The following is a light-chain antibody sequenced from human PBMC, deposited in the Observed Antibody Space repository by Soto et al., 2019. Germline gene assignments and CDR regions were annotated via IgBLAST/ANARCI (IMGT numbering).Light chain of an antibody. Sequence: DIVMTQSPLSLPVTPGEPASISCRSSQSLLHSNGYNYLDWYLQKPGQSPQLLIYLGSNRASGVPDRFSGSGSGTDFTLKISRVEAEDVGVYYCMQALQTPLAWTFGQGTKV. V-gene: IGKV2-28*01. CDR1: QSLLHSNGYNY. J-gene: IGKJ1*01. CDR3: MQALQTPLAWT. CDR2: LGS.